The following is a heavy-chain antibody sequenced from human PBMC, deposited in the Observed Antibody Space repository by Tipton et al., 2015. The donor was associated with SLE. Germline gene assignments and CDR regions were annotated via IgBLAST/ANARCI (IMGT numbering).Heavy chain of an antibody. CDR3: ARDVMGRTTTDRGTYQYYYYMDF. Sequence: TLSLTCNVSGDSISPYYWSWIRQPQGKGLEWIAYVYYSGITKYNPSLKSRVTISLDTSKKQFSLTLTSVTAADTAVYYCARDVMGRTTTDRGTYQYYYYMDFWGKGTTVTVSS. J-gene: IGHJ6*03. CDR1: GDSISPYY. V-gene: IGHV4-59*01. CDR2: VYYSGIT. D-gene: IGHD3-10*01.